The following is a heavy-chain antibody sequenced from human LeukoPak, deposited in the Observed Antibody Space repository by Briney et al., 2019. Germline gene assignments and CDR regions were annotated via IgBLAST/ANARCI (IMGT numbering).Heavy chain of an antibody. V-gene: IGHV4-34*01. D-gene: IGHD3-10*01. CDR1: GGSFSGYY. J-gene: IGHJ5*02. CDR2: IYHTGST. Sequence: SETLSLTCAVYGGSFSGYYWSWIRQPPGKGLEWIANIYHTGSTYYNPSLKSRVIISVDTSANQFSLKLNSVTAADTAVYYCARPIRSRDNNWFDPWGQGILVTVSS. CDR3: ARPIRSRDNNWFDP.